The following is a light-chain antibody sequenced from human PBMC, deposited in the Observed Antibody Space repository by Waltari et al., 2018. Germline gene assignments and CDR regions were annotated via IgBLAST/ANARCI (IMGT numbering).Light chain of an antibody. J-gene: IGKJ5*01. CDR1: QSRSSW. Sequence: DIQMTQSPSTLSASIGDRVTITCRASQSRSSWLAWYQQSPGAAPKLLVYDASTLQSGVPSRFSGSGSGTEFTLTISSLQPEDFATYYCQHYTRYSITFGQGTRLEIK. V-gene: IGKV1-5*01. CDR3: QHYTRYSIT. CDR2: DAS.